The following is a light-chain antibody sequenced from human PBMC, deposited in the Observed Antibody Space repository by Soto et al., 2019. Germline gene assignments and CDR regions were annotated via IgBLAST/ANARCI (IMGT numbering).Light chain of an antibody. CDR1: QSVSLS. Sequence: EIVLTQSPATLSLSPGGRATLSSRASQSVSLSLAWYQQKPGQAPRLLIYDASKRASSIPARFSGSGSGTDFTLTIRSLEPEDFAVYYCQERTSWPAWTFGQGTKVEVK. CDR2: DAS. CDR3: QERTSWPAWT. V-gene: IGKV3-11*01. J-gene: IGKJ1*01.